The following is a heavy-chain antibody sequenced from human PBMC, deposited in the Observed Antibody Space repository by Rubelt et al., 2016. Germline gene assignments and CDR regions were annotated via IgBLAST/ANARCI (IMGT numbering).Heavy chain of an antibody. V-gene: IGHV1-18*04. Sequence: QVQLVQSGAEVKKPGASVKVSCKASGYTFTGYYMHWVRQAPGQGLEWMGWISAYNGNTNCAQKRQGRVTMTTDASTSTAYMELTSLRSDDPAGYYCARGDLPSYARDYWGQGTLVTVSS. D-gene: IGHD1-26*01. CDR3: ARGDLPSYARDY. CDR2: ISAYNGNT. CDR1: GYTFTGYY. J-gene: IGHJ4*02.